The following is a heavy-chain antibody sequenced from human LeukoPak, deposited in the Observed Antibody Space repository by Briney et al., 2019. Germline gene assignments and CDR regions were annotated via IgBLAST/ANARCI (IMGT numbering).Heavy chain of an antibody. D-gene: IGHD3-22*01. Sequence: GGSLRLSCAASGFTLSSYWMSWVRQAPGKGLEWVANIKQDGSEKYYVDSVKGRFTISRDNAKNSVSLQMNSLRAEDTAVYYCAKEQSYYDSSGYYHSFDYWGQGTLVTVSS. CDR1: GFTLSSYW. V-gene: IGHV3-7*01. J-gene: IGHJ4*02. CDR2: IKQDGSEK. CDR3: AKEQSYYDSSGYYHSFDY.